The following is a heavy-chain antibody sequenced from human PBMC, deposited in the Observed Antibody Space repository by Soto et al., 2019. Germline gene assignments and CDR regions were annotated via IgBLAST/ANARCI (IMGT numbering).Heavy chain of an antibody. D-gene: IGHD3-3*01. CDR1: GFTFSSYA. Sequence: GGSLRLSCAASGFTFSSYAMSWVRQAPGKGLEWVSAISGSGGSTYYADSVKGRFTISRDNSKNTLYLQMNSLRAEDTAVYYWAKVMYYDFWIGYPDPIRIGPADAFDSWGQGTMVTVSS. CDR2: ISGSGGST. CDR3: AKVMYYDFWIGYPDPIRIGPADAFDS. V-gene: IGHV3-23*01. J-gene: IGHJ3*02.